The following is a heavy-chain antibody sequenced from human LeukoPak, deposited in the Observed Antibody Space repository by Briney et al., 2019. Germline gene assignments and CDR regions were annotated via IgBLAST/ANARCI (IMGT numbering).Heavy chain of an antibody. D-gene: IGHD5-18*01. J-gene: IGHJ4*02. Sequence: SETLSLTCNVSGGSINSGSFYWSWIRQPAGKGLERIGRIYSGGHTNYNPSLKSRVTVSADTSKNQFSLNLSSVTAADTAVYYCARSRGFSYGFNFDYWGQGTLVTVSS. V-gene: IGHV4-61*02. CDR2: IYSGGHT. CDR1: GGSINSGSFY. CDR3: ARSRGFSYGFNFDY.